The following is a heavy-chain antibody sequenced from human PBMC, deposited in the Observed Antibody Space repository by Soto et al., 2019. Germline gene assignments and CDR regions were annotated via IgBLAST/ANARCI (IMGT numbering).Heavy chain of an antibody. CDR1: GFTFSSYA. CDR3: AKDLRARGRGSGYSRPDY. Sequence: GGSLRLSCAASGFTFSSYAMSWVRQAPGKGLEWVSAISGSGGSTYYADSVKGRFTISRDNSKNTLYLQMNSLRAEDTAVYYCAKDLRARGRGSGYSRPDYWGQGTLVTVSS. V-gene: IGHV3-23*01. D-gene: IGHD3-22*01. CDR2: ISGSGGST. J-gene: IGHJ4*02.